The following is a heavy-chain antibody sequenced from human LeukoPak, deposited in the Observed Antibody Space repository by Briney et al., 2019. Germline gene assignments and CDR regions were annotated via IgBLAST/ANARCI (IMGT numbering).Heavy chain of an antibody. D-gene: IGHD5-24*01. CDR1: GYIFTSYY. J-gene: IGHJ3*02. CDR2: INPSAGST. CDR3: AREDMASMTFSLEHAFDI. V-gene: IGHV1-46*01. Sequence: ASVKISCKASGYIFTSYYMHWAQQAPGQGLEWMGVINPSAGSTTYAQKFQGRVTMTRDTCTSIVYMELSSLRSEGTAVYYCAREDMASMTFSLEHAFDILGPGTIVTVSS.